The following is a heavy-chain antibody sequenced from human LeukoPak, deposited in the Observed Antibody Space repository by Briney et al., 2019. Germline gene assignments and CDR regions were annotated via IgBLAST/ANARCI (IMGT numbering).Heavy chain of an antibody. D-gene: IGHD3-16*01. CDR1: GGSISGASYF. J-gene: IGHJ4*02. CDR2: VYYTGSA. CDR3: GRQPRLYYFDY. Sequence: PSETLSLTCTVSGGSISGASYFWGWIRRPPGKGLEWIGSVYYTGSAYYNPSLKSRVTISVDTSKNRFSLNLSSVTAADTSVYYCGRQPRLYYFDYWGQGTLVTVSS. V-gene: IGHV4-39*01.